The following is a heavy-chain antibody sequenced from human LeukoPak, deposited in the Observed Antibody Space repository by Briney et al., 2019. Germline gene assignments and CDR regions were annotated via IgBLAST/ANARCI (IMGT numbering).Heavy chain of an antibody. D-gene: IGHD3-10*01. CDR3: ARDLYYYGSGNYVPGFPDY. V-gene: IGHV3-48*03. CDR2: ISSSRSNTI. Sequence: GGSLRLSCAASGFTFSIYEMSWVRQAPGKGLEGVSYISSSRSNTIYYADSVKGRFTISRDDAKNSLYLQMNSLRAENTAVYYCARDLYYYGSGNYVPGFPDYWGQGTLDTVSS. J-gene: IGHJ4*02. CDR1: GFTFSIYE.